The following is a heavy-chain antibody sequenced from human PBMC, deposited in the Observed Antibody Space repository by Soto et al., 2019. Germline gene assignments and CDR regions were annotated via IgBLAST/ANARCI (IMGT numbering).Heavy chain of an antibody. CDR3: AKADTYHYDSSGYIDY. J-gene: IGHJ4*02. D-gene: IGHD3-22*01. Sequence: GGSLRLSCAASGFTFSSYAMSWVRQAPGKGLEWVSAISGSGGSTYYADSVKGRFTISRDNSKNTLYLQMNSLRAEDTAVYYCAKADTYHYDSSGYIDYWGQGTLVTVS. CDR2: ISGSGGST. V-gene: IGHV3-23*01. CDR1: GFTFSSYA.